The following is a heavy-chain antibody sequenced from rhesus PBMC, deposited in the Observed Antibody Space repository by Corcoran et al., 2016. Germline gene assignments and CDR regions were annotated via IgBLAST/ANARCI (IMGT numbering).Heavy chain of an antibody. CDR3: ASEDGGIAAAGY. CDR2: IYGSGSST. D-gene: IGHD6-25*01. V-gene: IGHV4-169*02. J-gene: IGHJ4*01. CDR1: GGSISSSY. Sequence: QLQLQESGPGLVKPSETLSVTCAVSGGSISSSYWSWIRQAPGKGLEWIGYIYGSGSSTNYNPSLKSRVTLSVATSKNRLSLRLSSVTAADTAVYYCASEDGGIAAAGYWGQEVLVTVSS.